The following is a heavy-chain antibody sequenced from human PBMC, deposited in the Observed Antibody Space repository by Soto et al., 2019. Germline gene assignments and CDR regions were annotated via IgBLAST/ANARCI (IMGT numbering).Heavy chain of an antibody. CDR3: ARARSSRSHHDY. CDR1: GGSFSGYY. J-gene: IGHJ4*02. Sequence: QVQLQQWGAGLLKPSETLSLTCAVYGGSFSGYYWSWIRQPPGKGLEWIGENNHSGSTNYNPCLKCRVTISVDTSKNPFSLKLSSVTAADTAVYYCARARSSRSHHDYWGQGTLVTVSS. D-gene: IGHD6-13*01. CDR2: NNHSGST. V-gene: IGHV4-34*01.